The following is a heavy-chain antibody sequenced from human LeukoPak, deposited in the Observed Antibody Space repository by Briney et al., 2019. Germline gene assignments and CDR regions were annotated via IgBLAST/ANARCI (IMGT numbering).Heavy chain of an antibody. CDR2: MYVSGTT. Sequence: PSETLSLTCTVSGRSISDHYLSWIRQPSGKGLEWIGRMYVSGTTNHNPPLRSRVTMPMDTPKNQFSLRMRSVTAADTAVYYCARENYYDSSGYSEGMDVWGQGTTVT. CDR3: ARENYYDSSGYSEGMDV. V-gene: IGHV4-4*07. CDR1: GRSISDHY. J-gene: IGHJ6*02. D-gene: IGHD3-22*01.